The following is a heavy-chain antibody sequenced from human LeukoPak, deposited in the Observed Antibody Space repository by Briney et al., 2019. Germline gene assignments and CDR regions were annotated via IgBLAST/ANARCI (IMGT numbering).Heavy chain of an antibody. J-gene: IGHJ4*02. V-gene: IGHV4-59*01. D-gene: IGHD3-22*01. CDR1: GDAIRSYY. CDR3: GRWGYFDSGNYFVVDY. CDR2: IHNNGDI. Sequence: SETLSLTCIVSGDAIRSYYWNWIRQAPGKALEWIGHIHNNGDIAYNFSLKSRVTISMDTSRNQFSLKLSSVTAADTAVYYCGRWGYFDSGNYFVVDYWGQGTVVTVSS.